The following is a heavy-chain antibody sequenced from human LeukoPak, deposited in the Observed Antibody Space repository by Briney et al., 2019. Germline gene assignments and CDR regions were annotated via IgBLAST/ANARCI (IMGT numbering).Heavy chain of an antibody. J-gene: IGHJ4*02. V-gene: IGHV1-46*01. Sequence: GASVKASCKAFGYTFTSYYMHWVRQAPGQGLEWMGIINPSGGSTSYAQKFQGRVTMTRDTSTSTVYMELSSLRSEDTAVYYCARAEALVLDKSPYYFDYWGQGTLVTVSS. CDR3: ARAEALVLDKSPYYFDY. CDR1: GYTFTSYY. D-gene: IGHD6-13*01. CDR2: INPSGGST.